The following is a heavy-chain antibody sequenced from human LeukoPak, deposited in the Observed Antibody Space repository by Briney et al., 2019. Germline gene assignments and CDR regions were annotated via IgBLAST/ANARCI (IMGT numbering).Heavy chain of an antibody. J-gene: IGHJ4*02. CDR3: ARRYSGSYYFDY. CDR1: GFTFSSYG. CDR2: IWYDGSNK. V-gene: IGHV3-33*01. D-gene: IGHD1-26*01. Sequence: GSLRLSCAASGFTFSSYGMHWVRQAPGKGLEWVAVIWYDGSNKYYADSVKGRFTISRDNSKNTLYLQMNSLRGEDTAVYYCARRYSGSYYFDYWGQGTLVTVSS.